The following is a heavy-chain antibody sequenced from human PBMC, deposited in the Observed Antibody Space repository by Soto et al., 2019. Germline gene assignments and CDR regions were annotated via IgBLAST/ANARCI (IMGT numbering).Heavy chain of an antibody. J-gene: IGHJ4*02. CDR1: GFTCSFCA. Sequence: GGSLRLSCAASGFTCSFCAMNWVRQAPGKGLEWVSSIRGSGGDTYYADSVKGRFTISRDNAKNTLLLQMNSLRAEDTAVYYCARESLRSSGYYYFDYWGQGTLVTVSS. CDR3: ARESLRSSGYYYFDY. D-gene: IGHD6-19*01. V-gene: IGHV3-23*01. CDR2: IRGSGGDT.